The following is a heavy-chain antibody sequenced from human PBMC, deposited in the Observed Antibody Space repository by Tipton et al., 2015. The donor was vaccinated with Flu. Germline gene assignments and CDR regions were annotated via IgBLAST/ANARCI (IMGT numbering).Heavy chain of an antibody. D-gene: IGHD3-10*01. CDR3: ARVTGASTAYAMDV. Sequence: GSLRLSCAASGFTFSTYFMSWVRQAPGKGLEWVANIEKDGSEKHYVDSVKGRFTVSRDNAKSSLYLQMNSLRPEDTAVYYCARVTGASTAYAMDVWGQGTMVTVSS. CDR2: IEKDGSEK. CDR1: GFTFSTYF. V-gene: IGHV3-7*03. J-gene: IGHJ6*02.